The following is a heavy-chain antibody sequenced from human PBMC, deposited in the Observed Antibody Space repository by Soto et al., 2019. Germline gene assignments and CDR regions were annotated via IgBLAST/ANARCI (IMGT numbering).Heavy chain of an antibody. V-gene: IGHV3-23*01. Sequence: GGSLRLSCAASGFTFSSYSMSWVRQAPGKGLEWVSAISGSGGSTYYADSVKGRFTISRDNSKNTLYLQMNSLRAEDTAVYYCAKDLIYCSSTSCYFRAPFDYWGQGTLVTVSS. CDR2: ISGSGGST. CDR3: AKDLIYCSSTSCYFRAPFDY. CDR1: GFTFSSYS. D-gene: IGHD2-2*01. J-gene: IGHJ4*02.